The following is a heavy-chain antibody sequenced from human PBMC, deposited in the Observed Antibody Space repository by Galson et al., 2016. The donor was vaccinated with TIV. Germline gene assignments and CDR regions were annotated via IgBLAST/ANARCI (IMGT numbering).Heavy chain of an antibody. CDR2: LSEDGSEK. D-gene: IGHD1-26*01. Sequence: SLRLSCAASGFTFSNYWMGWVRQAPGEGLEWVASLSEDGSEKYYVDSVKGRFTFSRDNPKNSLYLQMNNLRAEDTAIYYCTRLGPSSVFDFWGQGALVTVSS. CDR3: TRLGPSSVFDF. J-gene: IGHJ4*02. CDR1: GFTFSNYW. V-gene: IGHV3-7*01.